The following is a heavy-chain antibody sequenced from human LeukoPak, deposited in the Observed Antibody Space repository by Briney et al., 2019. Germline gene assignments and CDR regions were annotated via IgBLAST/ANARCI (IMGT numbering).Heavy chain of an antibody. J-gene: IGHJ4*02. V-gene: IGHV3-30*02. D-gene: IGHD1-14*01. Sequence: GGSLRLSCGASGFTFSSYGMLWVRQSPGKGLEWVAFIRYDGNIKFYADSMKGRFTISGDNSKNTLYLHINSLRPEDTALYYCVKDNPLDYWGQGTLVIVSS. CDR3: VKDNPLDY. CDR1: GFTFSSYG. CDR2: IRYDGNIK.